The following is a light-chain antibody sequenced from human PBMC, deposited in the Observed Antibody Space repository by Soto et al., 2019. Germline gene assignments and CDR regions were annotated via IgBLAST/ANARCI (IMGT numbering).Light chain of an antibody. CDR2: GAS. CDR3: QHDESLPIT. Sequence: EIVLTQSPGTLSLSPGESATLSCRASQSVSSIYLAWYQQKPGQPPRLLIYGASGRATGIPDRFSGSGSGTDFTLTISRQEPEDFAVLDCQHDESLPITFGQGKRRE. V-gene: IGKV3-20*01. J-gene: IGKJ5*01. CDR1: QSVSSIY.